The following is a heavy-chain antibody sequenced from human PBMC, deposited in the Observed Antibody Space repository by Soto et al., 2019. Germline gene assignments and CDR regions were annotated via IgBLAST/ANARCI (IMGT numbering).Heavy chain of an antibody. D-gene: IGHD6-19*01. CDR3: AKDMPLAHIAVAGTFIAQH. CDR1: GFTFSSYA. J-gene: IGHJ1*01. V-gene: IGHV3-23*01. Sequence: PGGSLRLSCAASGFTFSSYAMSWVRQAPGKGLEWVSAISGSGGSTYYADSVKGRFTISRDNSKNTLYLQMNSLRAEDTAVYYCAKDMPLAHIAVAGTFIAQHWGQGTLVTVSS. CDR2: ISGSGGST.